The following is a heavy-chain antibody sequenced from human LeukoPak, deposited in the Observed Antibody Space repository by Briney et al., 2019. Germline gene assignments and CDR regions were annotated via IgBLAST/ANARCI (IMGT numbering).Heavy chain of an antibody. CDR2: ISYDGSNK. CDR1: GFTFSSYG. J-gene: IGHJ6*02. Sequence: RSGGSLRLSCAASGFTFSSYGMHWVRQAPGKGLEWVAVISYDGSNKYYADSVKGRFTISRDNSKNTLCLQMNSLRADDTAVYYCASPVNTLYYYYGVDVWGQGTTVTVSS. CDR3: ASPVNTLYYYYGVDV. V-gene: IGHV3-30*19.